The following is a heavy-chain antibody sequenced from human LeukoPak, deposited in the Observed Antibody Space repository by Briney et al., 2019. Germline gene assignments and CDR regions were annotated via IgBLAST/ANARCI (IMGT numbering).Heavy chain of an antibody. V-gene: IGHV1-3*01. J-gene: IGHJ3*02. D-gene: IGHD3-9*01. CDR2: INAGNGNT. Sequence: ASVKVSCKASGYTFTSYAMHWVRQAPGQRLEWMGWINAGNGNTKYSQKFQGRVTITRDTSASTAYMELSSLRSEDTAVYYCARGMTGNDAFDIWGQGTMVTVSS. CDR1: GYTFTSYA. CDR3: ARGMTGNDAFDI.